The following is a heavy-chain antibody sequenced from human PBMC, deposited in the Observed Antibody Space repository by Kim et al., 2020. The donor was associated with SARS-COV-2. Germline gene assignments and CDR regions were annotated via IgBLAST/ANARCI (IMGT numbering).Heavy chain of an antibody. V-gene: IGHV3-23*01. CDR1: GFTFSTSP. CDR3: AKGVTNSGFDY. J-gene: IGHJ4*02. D-gene: IGHD4-17*01. Sequence: GGSLRLSCAASGFTFSTSPMGWVRQAPGKGLEWVSRISWDGTRTYYADSVKGRVTMSSDKSKNTVYLHMNRLRVEDTAVYYCAKGVTNSGFDYWGQRAQVTVSS. CDR2: ISWDGTRT.